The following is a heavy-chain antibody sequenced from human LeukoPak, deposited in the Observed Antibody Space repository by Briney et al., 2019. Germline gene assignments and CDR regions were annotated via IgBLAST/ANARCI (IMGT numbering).Heavy chain of an antibody. V-gene: IGHV3-30*18. CDR3: AKVPSFYYGSGSPFDY. CDR2: ISYDGSNK. D-gene: IGHD3-10*01. J-gene: IGHJ4*02. Sequence: GGSLRLSCAASGFTFSSYGMHWVRQAPGKGLEWVAVISYDGSNKSYADSVKGRFTISRDNSKTTLYLQMNSLRAEDTAVYYCAKVPSFYYGSGSPFDYWGQGTLVTVSS. CDR1: GFTFSSYG.